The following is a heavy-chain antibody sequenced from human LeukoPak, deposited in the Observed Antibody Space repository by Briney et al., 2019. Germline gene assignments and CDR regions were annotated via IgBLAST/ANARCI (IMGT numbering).Heavy chain of an antibody. D-gene: IGHD4-17*01. J-gene: IGHJ4*02. V-gene: IGHV1-8*01. CDR2: MNPNSGNT. CDR1: GYTFTSYD. CDR3: ARGMLDYGDYVFGY. Sequence: GASVKVSCKASGYTFTSYDINWVRQATGQGLEWMGWMNPNSGNTGYAQKFQGRVTMTRNTSISTAYMELSSLRSEDTAVYYCARGMLDYGDYVFGYWGQGTLVTVSA.